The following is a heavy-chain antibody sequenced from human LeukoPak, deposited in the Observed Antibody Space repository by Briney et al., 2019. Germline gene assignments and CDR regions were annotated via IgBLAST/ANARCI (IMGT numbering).Heavy chain of an antibody. CDR2: IYYSGST. D-gene: IGHD4-11*01. CDR1: GGSISTSSYY. V-gene: IGHV4-39*01. Sequence: PSETLSLTCTVSGGSISTSSYYWGRIRQPPGKGLEWIGTIYYSGSTYYNPSFKSRLTISVDTSKNQFSLKLSSAAAADTAVYYCARIMPTVGLCSFDYWGQGTLVTVSA. CDR3: ARIMPTVGLCSFDY. J-gene: IGHJ4*02.